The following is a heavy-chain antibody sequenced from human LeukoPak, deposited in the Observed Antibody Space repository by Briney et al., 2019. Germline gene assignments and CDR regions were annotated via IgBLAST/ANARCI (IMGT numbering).Heavy chain of an antibody. CDR2: IYHSGST. Sequence: SETLSLTCAVSGDSISSSHWWGWVRQPPGKGLEWIGEIYHSGSTNYNPSLKSRVTISVDKSKNQFSLKLSSVTAADTAVYYCARALVATTDYYYYGMDVWGQGTTVTVSS. V-gene: IGHV4-4*02. J-gene: IGHJ6*02. CDR3: ARALVATTDYYYYGMDV. D-gene: IGHD5-12*01. CDR1: GDSISSSHW.